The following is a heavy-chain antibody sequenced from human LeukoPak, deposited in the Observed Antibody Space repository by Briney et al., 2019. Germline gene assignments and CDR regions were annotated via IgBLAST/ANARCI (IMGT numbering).Heavy chain of an antibody. CDR3: AAYCSGGSCYIR. J-gene: IGHJ4*02. V-gene: IGHV1-18*01. CDR2: TSAYNGNT. CDR1: GYTFTSYG. Sequence: ASVKVSCKASGYTFTSYGISWVRQAPGQGLEWMGWTSAYNGNTNYAQKLQGRVTMTTDTSTSTAYMELRSLRSDDTAVYYCAAYCSGGSCYIRWGQGTLVTVSS. D-gene: IGHD2-15*01.